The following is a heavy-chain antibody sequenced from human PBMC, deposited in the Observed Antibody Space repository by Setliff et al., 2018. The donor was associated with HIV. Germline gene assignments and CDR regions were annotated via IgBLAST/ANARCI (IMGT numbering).Heavy chain of an antibody. CDR2: IYTSRGT. V-gene: IGHV4-4*09. D-gene: IGHD6-13*01. J-gene: IGHJ4*02. CDR1: GGSISGYH. Sequence: SETLSLTCTVSGGSISGYHWNWLRQTPGKGLEWIGYIYTSRGTNYNHSLRTRVIISVDTSNQFSLKLSSVTAADAAVYYCARSPSYRSSWEYYLDYWGQGILVTVSS. CDR3: ARSPSYRSSWEYYLDY.